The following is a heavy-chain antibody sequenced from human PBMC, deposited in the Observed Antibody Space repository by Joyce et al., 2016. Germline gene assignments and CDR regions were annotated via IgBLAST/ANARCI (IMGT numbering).Heavy chain of an antibody. D-gene: IGHD5-24*01. J-gene: IGHJ4*02. CDR1: GFTFGNYN. Sequence: QVQLVESGGGVVQPGRSLRLSCAASGFTFGNYNIHWVRKAPGKGLEWVTIISYDGSNEYNADSVKGRFTISRDNSKNTLYLQMNSLRAEDTALYYCARGSSRDGYKSPGFDYWGQGTLVTVSS. CDR2: ISYDGSNE. V-gene: IGHV3-30*04. CDR3: ARGSSRDGYKSPGFDY.